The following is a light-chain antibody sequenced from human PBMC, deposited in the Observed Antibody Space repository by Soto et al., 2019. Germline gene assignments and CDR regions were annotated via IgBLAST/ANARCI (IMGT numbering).Light chain of an antibody. Sequence: DIQMTQSPSSLSASVGDSVTFTCRASQSIGAYLNWYQRQPGPAPQLLIYAASNLQSGVPSRFSGSGSGTDFTLSITSLQPEDFATYYCQQSDSTPYTFGQGTKVEIK. J-gene: IGKJ2*01. CDR1: QSIGAY. V-gene: IGKV1-39*01. CDR2: AAS. CDR3: QQSDSTPYT.